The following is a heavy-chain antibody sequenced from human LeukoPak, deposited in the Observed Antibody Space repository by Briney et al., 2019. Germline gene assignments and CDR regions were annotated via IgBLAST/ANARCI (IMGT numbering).Heavy chain of an antibody. D-gene: IGHD5-18*01. CDR2: ISWNSGSI. Sequence: GRSLRLSCAASGFTFDDCAMHWVRQAPGKGLEWVSGISWNSGSIGYADSVKGRFTISRDNAKNSLYLQMNSLRAEDTALYYCAKGGRVQLWFPFDYWGQGTLVTVSS. J-gene: IGHJ4*02. V-gene: IGHV3-9*01. CDR3: AKGGRVQLWFPFDY. CDR1: GFTFDDCA.